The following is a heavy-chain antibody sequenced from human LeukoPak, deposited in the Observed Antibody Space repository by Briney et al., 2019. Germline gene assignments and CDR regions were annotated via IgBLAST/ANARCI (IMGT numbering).Heavy chain of an antibody. CDR1: GDSFSSYH. CDR3: ARVGRGDHSWGSYYCDH. Sequence: SETLSLTCTVSGDSFSSYHWSWLRQPPGKGLEWIGYISSSGSTSYSPSLKSRVTMSVDTSKNQFSLKLRSVTAADTAVYYCARVGRGDHSWGSYYCDHWGQGTLVSVSS. V-gene: IGHV4-59*13. D-gene: IGHD3-16*01. CDR2: ISSSGST. J-gene: IGHJ4*02.